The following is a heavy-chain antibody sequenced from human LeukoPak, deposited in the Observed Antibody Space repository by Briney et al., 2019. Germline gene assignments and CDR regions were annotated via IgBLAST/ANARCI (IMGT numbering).Heavy chain of an antibody. Sequence: GASVKVSCKASGYTFTSYGISWVRQAPGQGLEWMGWISAYNGNTNYAQKLQGRVTMTTDTSTSTAYMELRSLRSDDTAVYYCARAARVRGTLWGASCNDYWGQGTLVTVSS. D-gene: IGHD2-2*01. CDR3: ARAARVRGTLWGASCNDY. V-gene: IGHV1-18*01. CDR1: GYTFTSYG. J-gene: IGHJ4*02. CDR2: ISAYNGNT.